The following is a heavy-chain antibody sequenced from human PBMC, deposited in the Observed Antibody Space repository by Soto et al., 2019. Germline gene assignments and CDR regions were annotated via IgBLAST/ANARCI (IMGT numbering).Heavy chain of an antibody. CDR1: WDSISSSSYH. CDR3: ARHGGESYGWVSS. D-gene: IGHD5-18*01. V-gene: IGHV4-39*01. Sequence: SSETLSLTCTVSWDSISSSSYHWGWIRQAAGKGLEWIGSIYYSGSTYYKPSLKSRVTISVDMYKNQFSLNLSSLTAADTAVYYCARHGGESYGWVSSWGQLPLVTVS. J-gene: IGHJ4*02. CDR2: IYYSGST.